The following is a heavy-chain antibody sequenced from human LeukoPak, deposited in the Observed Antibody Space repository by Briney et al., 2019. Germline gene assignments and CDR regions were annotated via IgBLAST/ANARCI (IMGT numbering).Heavy chain of an antibody. CDR3: ARDGGDFRSRGYHQWFDP. D-gene: IGHD1-26*01. Sequence: ASVKVSCKASGYTFTSYGISWVRQAPGQGLEWMGWISAYNGNTNYAQKLQGRVTMTTDTSTSTAYMELRSLRSEDTAVYYCARDGGDFRSRGYHQWFDPWGQGTLVTVSS. V-gene: IGHV1-18*01. CDR2: ISAYNGNT. J-gene: IGHJ5*02. CDR1: GYTFTSYG.